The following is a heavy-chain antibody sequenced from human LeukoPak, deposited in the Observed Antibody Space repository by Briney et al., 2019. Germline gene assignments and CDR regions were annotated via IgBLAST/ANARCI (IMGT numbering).Heavy chain of an antibody. D-gene: IGHD3-10*01. CDR2: IYHSGST. V-gene: IGHV4-38-2*02. CDR1: GYSISSGYY. Sequence: PSETLSLTCTVSGYSISSGYYWGWIRQPPGKGLEWIGSIYHSGSTYYNPSLKSRVTISVDTSKNQFSLKLSSVTAADTAVYYCARRGAFWWFDPWGQGTLVTVSS. CDR3: ARRGAFWWFDP. J-gene: IGHJ5*02.